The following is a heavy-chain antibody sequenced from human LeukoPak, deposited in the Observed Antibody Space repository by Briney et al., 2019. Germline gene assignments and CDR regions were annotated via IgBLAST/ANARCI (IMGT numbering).Heavy chain of an antibody. CDR2: ISRSSSPI. D-gene: IGHD1-26*01. J-gene: IGHJ4*02. CDR1: EFAFSTYS. Sequence: PPGGSLRLSCVASEFAFSTYSMNWVRQAPGKGLEWVSYISRSSSPIYYADSVKGRFTTSRDNAKDSLYLQMNSLRDEDTAVYYCARVNWYSGTYYPDFWGQGTLVTVSS. CDR3: ARVNWYSGTYYPDF. V-gene: IGHV3-48*02.